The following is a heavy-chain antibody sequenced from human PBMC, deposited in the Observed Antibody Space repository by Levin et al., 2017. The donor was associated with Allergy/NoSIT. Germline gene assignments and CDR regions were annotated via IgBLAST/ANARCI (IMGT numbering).Heavy chain of an antibody. CDR3: ARDRGVTTRPRGYFDS. CDR1: GFTFSSHS. CDR2: ISSGSNTI. D-gene: IGHD3-10*01. Sequence: GGSLRLSCEASGFTFSSHSMNWVRQAPGKGLEWVSHISSGSNTIYYADSVKGRFTISRDNSKNSLYLQVDSLRDEDTAIYYCARDRGVTTRPRGYFDSWGQGTLVTVSS. J-gene: IGHJ4*02. V-gene: IGHV3-48*02.